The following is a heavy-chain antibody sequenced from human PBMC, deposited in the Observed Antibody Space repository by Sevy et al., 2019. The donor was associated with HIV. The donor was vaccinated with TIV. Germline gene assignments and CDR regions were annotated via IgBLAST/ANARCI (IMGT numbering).Heavy chain of an antibody. CDR2: IKEDGRET. D-gene: IGHD2-2*03. Sequence: GGSLRLSCEASGFKLKDYWMTWVRQAPGQGPEWVANIKEDGRETYYLDSVKGRFTMSRDNAKKSVHRQRRSLRAEDTAGYYCARDGFAFDTWGPGTLVTVSS. CDR1: GFKLKDYW. J-gene: IGHJ4*02. V-gene: IGHV3-7*03. CDR3: ARDGFAFDT.